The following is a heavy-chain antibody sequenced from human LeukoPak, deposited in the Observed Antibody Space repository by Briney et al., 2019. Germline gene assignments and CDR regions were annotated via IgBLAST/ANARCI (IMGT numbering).Heavy chain of an antibody. J-gene: IGHJ6*02. V-gene: IGHV1-2*02. CDR3: ARPVSYYSGMDV. CDR1: GYTFTDYY. Sequence: ASVKVSCKTSGYTFTDYYIHWVRQAPGQGLEWMGWINPNSGGTNYAQKFQGRVTMTRDTSISTAYMELSRLRSDDTAVYYCARPVSYYSGMDVWGQGTTVTVSS. CDR2: INPNSGGT. D-gene: IGHD3-10*01.